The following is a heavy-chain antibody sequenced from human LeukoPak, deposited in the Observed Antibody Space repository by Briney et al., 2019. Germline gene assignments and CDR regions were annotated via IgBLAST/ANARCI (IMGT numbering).Heavy chain of an antibody. J-gene: IGHJ4*02. D-gene: IGHD3-3*01. CDR3: ATGGKFDFWSGYHIDN. V-gene: IGHV3-30*04. CDR2: ISYDGSNK. Sequence: GGSLRLTCEVSGFTFSSNAMHWVRQAPGKGLEWVAVISYDGSNKNFADSVKGRFTVSRDNSKHTLYLHMNSLRSDDTAMYYCATGGKFDFWSGYHIDNWGQGTLVTVSS. CDR1: GFTFSSNA.